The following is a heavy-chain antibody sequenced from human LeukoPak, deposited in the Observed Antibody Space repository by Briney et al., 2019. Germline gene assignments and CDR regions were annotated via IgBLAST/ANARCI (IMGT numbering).Heavy chain of an antibody. CDR2: ISGSGDST. J-gene: IGHJ3*02. CDR1: GFTFSSYA. D-gene: IGHD3-10*01. Sequence: GGSLRLSCAASGFTFSSYAMSWVRQAPRKGLERVSLISGSGDSTFYADSVKGRFTTSRDNSKNTLFLQMNSLRAEDTAVYYCAKDVLLWFGELSIAFDIWGQGTMVTVSS. CDR3: AKDVLLWFGELSIAFDI. V-gene: IGHV3-23*01.